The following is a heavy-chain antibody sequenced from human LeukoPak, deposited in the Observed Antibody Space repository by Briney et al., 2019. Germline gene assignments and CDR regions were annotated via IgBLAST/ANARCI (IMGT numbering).Heavy chain of an antibody. CDR2: ITGSGGST. J-gene: IGHJ4*02. CDR1: GFTFSTYA. V-gene: IGHV3-23*01. Sequence: GGSLRLSCAASGFTFSTYAMNWFRQAPGKGLKWVSSITGSGGSTDYADSVKGRFTISRDNSKNTLDLQMNSLRADDTAVYFCARAMAVIYSYGKQDYWGQGTLVTVSS. CDR3: ARAMAVIYSYGKQDY. D-gene: IGHD5-18*01.